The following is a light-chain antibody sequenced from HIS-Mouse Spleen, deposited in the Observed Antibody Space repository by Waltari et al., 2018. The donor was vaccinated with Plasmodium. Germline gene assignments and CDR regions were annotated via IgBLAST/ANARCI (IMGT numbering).Light chain of an antibody. CDR1: ALPKQY. CDR2: KDS. J-gene: IGLJ2*01. V-gene: IGLV3-25*03. Sequence: SYELTQPPSVSVSPGQTARITCSGDALPKQYAYWYQQKPGQAPVRVISKDSEGPSGIPEGFSGTRSVTTVTLTISGVQAEDEADYYCQSADSSGTYRVFGGGTKLTVL. CDR3: QSADSSGTYRV.